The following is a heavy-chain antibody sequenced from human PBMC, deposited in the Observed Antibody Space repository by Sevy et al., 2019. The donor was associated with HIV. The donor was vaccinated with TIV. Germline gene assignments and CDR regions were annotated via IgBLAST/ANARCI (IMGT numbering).Heavy chain of an antibody. CDR3: AKDRRGWSRHYYYYGMDV. Sequence: GGSLRLSCAASGFTFRDYGMHWVRQAPGKGLEWMAVISYDGSNKYYADSVKGRFTISRDNSKKTLDLQMNSLRAEDMAVYYCAKDRRGWSRHYYYYGMDVWGQGTTVTVSS. J-gene: IGHJ6*02. V-gene: IGHV3-30*18. CDR2: ISYDGSNK. D-gene: IGHD6-19*01. CDR1: GFTFRDYG.